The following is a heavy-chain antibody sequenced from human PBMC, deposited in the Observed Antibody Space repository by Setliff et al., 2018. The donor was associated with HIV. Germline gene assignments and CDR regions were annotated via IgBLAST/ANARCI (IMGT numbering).Heavy chain of an antibody. J-gene: IGHJ5*02. CDR3: ARYTSTVDWFDP. CDR1: GGSISRGAYY. D-gene: IGHD2-2*02. Sequence: SETLSLTCTVSGGSISRGAYYWSWIRQHPGKGLEWIAYINNSGRIYYNPSLKSRVTISVDTSKNQFSLKLRSVTASDTAVYYCARYTSTVDWFDPWGQGTLVTVSS. V-gene: IGHV4-31*03. CDR2: INNSGRI.